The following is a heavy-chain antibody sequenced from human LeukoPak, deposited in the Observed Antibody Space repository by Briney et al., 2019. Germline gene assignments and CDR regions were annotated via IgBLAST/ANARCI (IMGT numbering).Heavy chain of an antibody. CDR3: ARLGVINGFDP. D-gene: IGHD3-22*01. CDR1: GVSISSSNSY. J-gene: IGHJ5*02. Sequence: ASETLSLTCTVSGVSISSSNSYWGWIPQPPGKGLEWIGSIYYSGNTYYNPSLKSRVTISVDPSKNQFSLKLSSVTAADTAVYYCARLGVINGFDPWGQGTLVTVSS. CDR2: IYYSGNT. V-gene: IGHV4-39*01.